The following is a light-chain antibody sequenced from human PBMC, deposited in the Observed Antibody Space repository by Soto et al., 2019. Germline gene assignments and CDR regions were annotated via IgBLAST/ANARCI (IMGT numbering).Light chain of an antibody. J-gene: IGLJ2*01. CDR1: SSNIGSIT. Sequence: QSVLTQPPSASGTPGQRVTISCSGSSSNIGSITVNWYQQLPGTAPKLLIYSNTQRPSGVPDRFSGSKSGTSASLAISGLQSEDEADYYCAAWDDSLNGLFGGGTKLTVL. CDR3: AAWDDSLNGL. CDR2: SNT. V-gene: IGLV1-44*01.